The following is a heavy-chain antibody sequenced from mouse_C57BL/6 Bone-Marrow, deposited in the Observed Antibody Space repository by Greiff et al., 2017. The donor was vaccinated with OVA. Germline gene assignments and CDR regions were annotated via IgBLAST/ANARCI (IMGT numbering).Heavy chain of an antibody. J-gene: IGHJ2*01. Sequence: EVQLVESGGGLVKPGGSLKLSCAASGFTFSSYAMSWVRQTPEKRLEWVATISDGGSYTYYPDNVKGRFTISRDNAKNNLYLQMSHLKSEDTAMYYCARGGYYGSWGQGTTLTVSS. CDR3: ARGGYYGS. CDR1: GFTFSSYA. V-gene: IGHV5-4*01. D-gene: IGHD1-1*01. CDR2: ISDGGSYT.